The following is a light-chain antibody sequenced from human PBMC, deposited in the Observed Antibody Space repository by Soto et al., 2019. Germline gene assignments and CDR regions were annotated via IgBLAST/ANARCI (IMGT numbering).Light chain of an antibody. V-gene: IGKV3-15*01. CDR2: GAS. J-gene: IGKJ1*01. Sequence: EIVMTQSPATLSVSPGERATLSCRASQGVSNHLAWYQQKPGQAPRRLIYGASTRATGIPARFSGSGSGTEFTIPISSLQSEDFAVYYCQQYDNWPPWTFGPGTKVEIK. CDR3: QQYDNWPPWT. CDR1: QGVSNH.